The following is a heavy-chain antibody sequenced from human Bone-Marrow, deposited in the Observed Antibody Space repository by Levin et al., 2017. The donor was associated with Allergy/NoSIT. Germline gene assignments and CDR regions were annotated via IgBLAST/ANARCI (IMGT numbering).Heavy chain of an antibody. CDR3: VKGAKFPLEWDYPEASGLEY. Sequence: GGSLRLSCVASGFTVGDYDMHWVRQVPGKGLEWVSGTGWKTGRIVEADSVKGRFTVSRNNAKNSVYLQMNSLRIEDTAFYYCVKGAKFPLEWDYPEASGLEYWGPGTLVTVSS. D-gene: IGHD4/OR15-4a*01. J-gene: IGHJ4*02. CDR1: GFTVGDYD. V-gene: IGHV3-9*01. CDR2: TGWKTGRI.